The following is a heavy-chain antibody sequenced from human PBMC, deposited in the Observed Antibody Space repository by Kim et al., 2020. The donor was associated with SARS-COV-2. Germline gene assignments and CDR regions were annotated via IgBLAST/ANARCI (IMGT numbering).Heavy chain of an antibody. D-gene: IGHD7-27*01. Sequence: PALKSRVTMSVDRSKNQFSLKRTSVTAADTAVYYCARVKAVNWGSKNAFDIWGQGTVVTVSS. V-gene: IGHV4-34*01. CDR3: ARVKAVNWGSKNAFDI. J-gene: IGHJ3*02.